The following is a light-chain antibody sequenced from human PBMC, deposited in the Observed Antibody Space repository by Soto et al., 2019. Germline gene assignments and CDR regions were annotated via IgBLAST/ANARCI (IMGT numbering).Light chain of an antibody. CDR1: QSVSRF. J-gene: IGKJ3*01. CDR2: DAS. Sequence: EIVLTQSPTTLSLSPGEGATLSCRASQSVSRFLAWFQQKPGQAPRLLIYDASNRATGIPARFSGSGSGTDFTLTISSLEPEDFAVYYCQQRSNWPLPFGPGTKVD. V-gene: IGKV3-11*01. CDR3: QQRSNWPLP.